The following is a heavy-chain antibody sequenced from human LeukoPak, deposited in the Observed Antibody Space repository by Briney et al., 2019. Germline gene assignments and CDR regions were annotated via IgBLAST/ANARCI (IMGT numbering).Heavy chain of an antibody. D-gene: IGHD3-22*01. J-gene: IGHJ3*02. CDR2: MSSRSSYI. Sequence: GGSLRLSCAASGFTFSSYSMNGVGQAPGKGREGVSSMSSRSSYIYYADSVKARFTISRDNAKNSLYLQMNSLRAEDTAVYYCARVDRYYDSSGYPSSDAFDIWGQGTMVTVSS. CDR3: ARVDRYYDSSGYPSSDAFDI. CDR1: GFTFSSYS. V-gene: IGHV3-21*01.